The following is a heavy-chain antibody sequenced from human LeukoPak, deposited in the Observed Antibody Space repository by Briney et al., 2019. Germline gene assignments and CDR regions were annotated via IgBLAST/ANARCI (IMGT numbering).Heavy chain of an antibody. CDR1: GGTFSSYA. CDR2: IIPIFGTA. CDR3: ARSYGSGSYYYFDY. D-gene: IGHD3-10*01. V-gene: IGHV1-69*05. J-gene: IGHJ4*02. Sequence: VASVKVSCKASGGTFSSYAISWVRQAPGQGLEGGGGIIPIFGTANYAQKFQGRVTITRDESTSTAYMELSSLRSEDTAVYYCARSYGSGSYYYFDYWGQGTLVTVSS.